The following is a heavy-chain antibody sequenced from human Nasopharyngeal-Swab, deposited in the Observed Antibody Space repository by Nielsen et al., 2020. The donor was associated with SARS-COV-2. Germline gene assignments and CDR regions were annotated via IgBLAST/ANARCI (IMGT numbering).Heavy chain of an antibody. CDR3: ARVDYGGNFGQNGFGVDDY. V-gene: IGHV1-18*01. CDR2: ISAYNGNT. J-gene: IGHJ4*02. D-gene: IGHD4-23*01. Sequence: ASVKVSCKASGYTFTSYGISWVRQAPGQGLEWMGWISAYNGNTNYAQKLQGRVTMTTDTSTSTAYMELRSLRSDDTDVYYCARVDYGGNFGQNGFGVDDYWGQGTLVTVSS. CDR1: GYTFTSYG.